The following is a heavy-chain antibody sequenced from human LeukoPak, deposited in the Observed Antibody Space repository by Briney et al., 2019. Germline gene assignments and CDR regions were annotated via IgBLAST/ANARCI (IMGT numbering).Heavy chain of an antibody. CDR1: GGSISSYY. CDR2: IYYSGST. CDR3: ARDRGYSYDLDY. Sequence: SETLSLTCTVSGGSISSYYWSWIRQPPGKGREWIGYIYYSGSTNYNPSLKSRGTISVDTSKNQFSLKLSSVTAADTAVYYCARDRGYSYDLDYWGEGALVTVSS. D-gene: IGHD5-18*01. J-gene: IGHJ4*02. V-gene: IGHV4-59*01.